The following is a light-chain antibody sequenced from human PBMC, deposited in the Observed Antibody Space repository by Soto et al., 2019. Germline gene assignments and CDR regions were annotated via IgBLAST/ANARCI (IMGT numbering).Light chain of an antibody. CDR3: AAWEDSLNGVV. CDR2: SSN. J-gene: IGLJ2*01. V-gene: IGLV1-44*01. Sequence: QSVLTQPPSASGTPGQRVTMSCSGSSSNIASNTVNWYQQLPGTDTKLLIDSSNQRTSGVPDRFSGSKAGTAASLAISGPQYGDEADYYCAAWEDSLNGVVFGGGTTVTVL. CDR1: SSNIASNT.